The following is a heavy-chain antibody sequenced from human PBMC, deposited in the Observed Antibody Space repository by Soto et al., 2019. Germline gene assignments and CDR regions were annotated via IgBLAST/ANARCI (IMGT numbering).Heavy chain of an antibody. Sequence: ASVKVSCKASGYTFTSYYIHWVRQAPGQGLEWMGMINPSGASTSYAQKFQGRVTMTRDTSTSTVYMELSSLRSEDTAVYYCAKDESWCSGGSCYENPPMDVWGQGTTVTVSS. D-gene: IGHD2-15*01. V-gene: IGHV1-46*01. CDR1: GYTFTSYY. CDR3: AKDESWCSGGSCYENPPMDV. CDR2: INPSGAST. J-gene: IGHJ6*02.